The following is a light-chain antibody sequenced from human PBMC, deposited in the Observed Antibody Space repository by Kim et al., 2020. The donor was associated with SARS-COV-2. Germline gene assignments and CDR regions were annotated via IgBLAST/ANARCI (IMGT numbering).Light chain of an antibody. V-gene: IGLV3-1*01. CDR2: QDS. J-gene: IGLJ3*02. CDR1: KLGDKY. Sequence: SYELTQPPSVSVSPGQTAIITCSGDKLGDKYACWYQQKPGQSPVLVIYQDSKRPSGIPERFSGSNSGNTATLTISGTQAMDEADYYCQAWDSVTVVFGGGTQLTVL. CDR3: QAWDSVTVV.